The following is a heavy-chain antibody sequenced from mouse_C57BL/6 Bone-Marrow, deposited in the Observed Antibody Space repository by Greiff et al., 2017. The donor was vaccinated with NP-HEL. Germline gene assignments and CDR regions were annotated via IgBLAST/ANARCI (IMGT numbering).Heavy chain of an antibody. Sequence: VQLQQPGTELVKPGASVKLSCKASGYNFTSYWMHWVKQRPGQGLEWIGNINPSNGGTNYNEKFKSKATLTVDKSSSTAYMQLSSLTSEDSAVYYCARKDGSSHYWYFDVWGTGTTVTVSS. J-gene: IGHJ1*03. D-gene: IGHD1-1*01. V-gene: IGHV1-53*01. CDR3: ARKDGSSHYWYFDV. CDR1: GYNFTSYW. CDR2: INPSNGGT.